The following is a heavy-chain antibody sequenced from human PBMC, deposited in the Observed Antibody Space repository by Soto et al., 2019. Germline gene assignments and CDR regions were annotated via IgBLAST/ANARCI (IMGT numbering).Heavy chain of an antibody. CDR2: ISAYNGNT. D-gene: IGHD1-1*01. V-gene: IGHV1-18*01. Sequence: GASVKVSCKASGYTFTGYAISWVRQAPGQRLEWMGWISAYNGNTNYAQKLQGRVTITTDTSTSTAYMELRSLRSEDTAVYYCARVSATTFDTFHFDYWGQGTLVTVSS. CDR3: ARVSATTFDTFHFDY. J-gene: IGHJ4*02. CDR1: GYTFTGYA.